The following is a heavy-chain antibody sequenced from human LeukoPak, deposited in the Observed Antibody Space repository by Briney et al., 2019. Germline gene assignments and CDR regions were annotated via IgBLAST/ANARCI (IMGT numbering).Heavy chain of an antibody. Sequence: GASVKVSCKASGYTFTGYYMHWVRQAPGQGLEWMGRINPKSGGTNYAQKFQGRVTMTRDTSISTAYMELSRLRSDDTAVYSCARDRWDKGTAIPGGDWGQGTLVTVSS. V-gene: IGHV1-2*06. CDR3: ARDRWDKGTAIPGGD. D-gene: IGHD2-2*02. CDR2: INPKSGGT. J-gene: IGHJ4*02. CDR1: GYTFTGYY.